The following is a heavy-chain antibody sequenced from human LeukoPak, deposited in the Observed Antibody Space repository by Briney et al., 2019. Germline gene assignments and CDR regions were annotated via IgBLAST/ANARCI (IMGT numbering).Heavy chain of an antibody. CDR3: AKHRFESGGYHSTD. CDR2: ITNSGNSK. Sequence: GGSLRLSCAASEFTFSSYSMNWVRQAPGKGLEWVSYITNSGNSKSYADSVKGRFTISRDNTKNSLYLQMNSLRDEDTAVYYCAKHRFESGGYHSTDWGQGTLVTVSS. CDR1: EFTFSSYS. D-gene: IGHD3-22*01. J-gene: IGHJ4*02. V-gene: IGHV3-48*02.